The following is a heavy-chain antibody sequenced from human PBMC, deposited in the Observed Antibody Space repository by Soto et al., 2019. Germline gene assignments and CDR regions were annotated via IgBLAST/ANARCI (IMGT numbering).Heavy chain of an antibody. D-gene: IGHD4-17*01. Sequence: SETLSLTCTVSGGSISSYYWSWIRQPPGKGLEWIGYIYYSGSTNYNPSLKSRVTISVDTSKNQFSLKLSSVPAADTAVYYCARYGDPRYSYCMDVWGQGTTVTVSS. V-gene: IGHV4-59*01. CDR3: ARYGDPRYSYCMDV. CDR2: IYYSGST. CDR1: GGSISSYY. J-gene: IGHJ6*02.